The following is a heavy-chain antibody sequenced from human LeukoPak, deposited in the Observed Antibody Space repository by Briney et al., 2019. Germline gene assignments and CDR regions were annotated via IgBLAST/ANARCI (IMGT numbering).Heavy chain of an antibody. J-gene: IGHJ4*02. CDR3: ARRQGSQNDY. V-gene: IGHV1-46*01. Sequence: ASVKVSCKASGYTFTSNYIYWVRQAPGQGLEWMERINPSGGSTSYTQKFQGRVTMTRDTSTSTVYMELSSLRSEDTAVYYCARRQGSQNDYWGQGTLVTVSS. D-gene: IGHD3-10*01. CDR2: INPSGGST. CDR1: GYTFTSNY.